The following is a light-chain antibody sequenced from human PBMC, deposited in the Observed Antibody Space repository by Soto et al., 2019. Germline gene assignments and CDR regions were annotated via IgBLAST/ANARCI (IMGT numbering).Light chain of an antibody. CDR3: QQYGSSPSWT. Sequence: EIVLTQSPGTLSLSPGERATLSCRASQSVSSSYLAWYQQRPGQAPRLLIYGASNRATGIPDRFSGSGSGTDVTITISRLEPEDFAVYYCQQYGSSPSWTFGQGTKVEIK. CDR2: GAS. CDR1: QSVSSSY. J-gene: IGKJ1*01. V-gene: IGKV3-20*01.